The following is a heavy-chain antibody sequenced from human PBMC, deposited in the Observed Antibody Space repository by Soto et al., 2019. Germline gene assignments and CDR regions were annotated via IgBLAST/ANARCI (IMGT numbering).Heavy chain of an antibody. Sequence: SETLSLTCTVSGGSISSGGYYWSWIRQHPGKGLEWIGYIYYSGSTYYNPSLKSRVTISKDTSKNQVVLTMTNMDPVDTATYYCARTRIVGARVLFDYWGQGTLVTVSS. CDR1: GGSISSGGYY. CDR3: ARTRIVGARVLFDY. CDR2: IYYSGST. V-gene: IGHV4-31*08. D-gene: IGHD1-26*01. J-gene: IGHJ4*02.